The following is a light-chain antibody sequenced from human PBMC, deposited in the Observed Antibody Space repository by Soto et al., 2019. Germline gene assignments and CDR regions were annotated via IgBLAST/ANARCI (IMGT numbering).Light chain of an antibody. CDR3: QQCHATPLT. J-gene: IGKJ5*01. Sequence: DIQMTQSPSSVSASVGDGVTITCRASQGISSWLAWYQQKSGKAPKLLIYAASSLQSGVPSRFSGSGSGTKFTLTIASLQPDDVGIYYCQQCHATPLTFGQGTRLEIK. V-gene: IGKV1-12*01. CDR1: QGISSW. CDR2: AAS.